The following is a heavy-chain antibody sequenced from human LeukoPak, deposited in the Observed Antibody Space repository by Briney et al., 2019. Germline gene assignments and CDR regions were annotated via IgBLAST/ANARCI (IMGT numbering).Heavy chain of an antibody. CDR2: IYSGGST. CDR3: ARRGYYDSRGYVSYYYYMDV. V-gene: IGHV3-53*01. CDR1: GFTVSSNY. Sequence: PGGSLRLSCAASGFTVSSNYMSWVRQAPGKGLEWVSVIYSGGSTYYADSVKGRFTISRDNSKNTLYLQMNSLRAEDTAVYYCARRGYYDSRGYVSYYYYMDVWGKGTTVTVSS. J-gene: IGHJ6*03. D-gene: IGHD3-22*01.